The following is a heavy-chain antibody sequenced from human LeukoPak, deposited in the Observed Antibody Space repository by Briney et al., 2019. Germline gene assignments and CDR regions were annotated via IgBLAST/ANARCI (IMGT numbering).Heavy chain of an antibody. Sequence: GRSLRLSRAASGFTFSSYGMHWVRQAPGKGLEWVAVIWYDGSNKYYADSVKGRFTISRDNSKNTLYLQMNSLRAEDTAVYYCAKISGYSSSWYNYYYYYMDVWGKGTTVTVSS. CDR1: GFTFSSYG. V-gene: IGHV3-33*06. D-gene: IGHD6-13*01. CDR2: IWYDGSNK. CDR3: AKISGYSSSWYNYYYYYMDV. J-gene: IGHJ6*03.